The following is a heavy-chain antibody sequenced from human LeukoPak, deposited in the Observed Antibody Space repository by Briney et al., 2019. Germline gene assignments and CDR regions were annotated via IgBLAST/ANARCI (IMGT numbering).Heavy chain of an antibody. V-gene: IGHV3-23*01. CDR3: AKYRGSLFIDYFDY. CDR2: ISGSGGTT. D-gene: IGHD1-26*01. J-gene: IGHJ4*02. Sequence: PGGSLRLSCAASGFTFSSYAMSWVRQAPGKGLAWVSSISGSGGTTYYADSVKGRFTISRDNSKNTLYLQMNSLRAEDTAVYYCAKYRGSLFIDYFDYWGQGTLVTVSS. CDR1: GFTFSSYA.